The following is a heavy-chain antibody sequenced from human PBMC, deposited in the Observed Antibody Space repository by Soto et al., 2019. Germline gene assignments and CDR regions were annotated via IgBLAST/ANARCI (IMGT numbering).Heavy chain of an antibody. CDR3: AKGRTSSSWYTGDFDY. V-gene: IGHV3-23*01. Sequence: GGSLRLSCAASGFTFDSYAMSWVRQAPGKGLEWVSPISGGGGTTYYADSVKGRFTISRDNSKNTLYLQMNTLRAEDTAVYYCAKGRTSSSWYTGDFDYWGQGTLVTVSS. J-gene: IGHJ4*02. CDR1: GFTFDSYA. CDR2: ISGGGGTT. D-gene: IGHD6-13*01.